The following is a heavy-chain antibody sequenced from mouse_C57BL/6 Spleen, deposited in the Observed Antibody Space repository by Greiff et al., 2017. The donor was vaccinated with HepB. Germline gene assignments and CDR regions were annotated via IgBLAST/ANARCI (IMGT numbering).Heavy chain of an antibody. V-gene: IGHV1-55*01. CDR2: IYPGSGST. CDR1: GYTFTSYW. Sequence: QVQLQQPGAELVKPGASVKMSCKASGYTFTSYWITWVKQRPGQGLEWIGDIYPGSGSTNYNEKFKSKATLTVDTSSSTAYMQLSSLTSEDSAVYYCARGGGQLRLRFAYWGQGTLVTVSA. J-gene: IGHJ3*01. D-gene: IGHD3-2*02. CDR3: ARGGGQLRLRFAY.